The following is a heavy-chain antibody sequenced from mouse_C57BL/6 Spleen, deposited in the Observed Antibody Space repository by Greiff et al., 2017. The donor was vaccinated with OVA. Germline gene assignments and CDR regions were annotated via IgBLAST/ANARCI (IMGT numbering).Heavy chain of an antibody. CDR2: IYPGDGDT. CDR1: GYAFSSSW. Sequence: QVQLQQSGPELVKPGASVKISCKASGYAFSSSWMNWVKQRPGKGLEWIGRIYPGDGDTNYNGKFKGKATLTADKSSSTAYMQLSSLTSEDSAVYFCAKRSNYYGSSFDYWGQGTTLTVSS. V-gene: IGHV1-82*01. CDR3: AKRSNYYGSSFDY. J-gene: IGHJ2*01. D-gene: IGHD1-1*01.